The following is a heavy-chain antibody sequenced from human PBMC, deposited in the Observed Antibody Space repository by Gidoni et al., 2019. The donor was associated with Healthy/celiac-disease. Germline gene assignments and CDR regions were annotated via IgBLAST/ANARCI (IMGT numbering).Heavy chain of an antibody. CDR1: GFTFSSYA. Sequence: QVQLVESGGGVVQPGRSLRLSCAASGFTFSSYAMHWVRQAPGKGLEWVAVISYDGSNKYYADSVKGRFTISRDKSKNTLYLKMNSLRAEDTAVYYCARDRKMEIVVVPAAARLGMDVWGQGTTVTVSS. J-gene: IGHJ6*02. D-gene: IGHD2-2*03. CDR2: ISYDGSNK. CDR3: ARDRKMEIVVVPAAARLGMDV. V-gene: IGHV3-30*04.